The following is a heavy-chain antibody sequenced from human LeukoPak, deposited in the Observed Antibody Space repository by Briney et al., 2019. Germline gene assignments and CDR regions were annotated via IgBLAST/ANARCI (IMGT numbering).Heavy chain of an antibody. CDR1: GFTFSSYS. V-gene: IGHV3-21*01. CDR2: ISSSSSYI. CDR3: AKGFSTLWVNYFDD. Sequence: PGGSLRLSCAASGFTFSSYSMNWVRQAPGKGLEWVSSISSSSSYIYYADSVKGRFTISRDNAKNSLYLQMNSLRAEDTAVYYCAKGFSTLWVNYFDDWGQGTPVTVSS. D-gene: IGHD2-21*01. J-gene: IGHJ4*02.